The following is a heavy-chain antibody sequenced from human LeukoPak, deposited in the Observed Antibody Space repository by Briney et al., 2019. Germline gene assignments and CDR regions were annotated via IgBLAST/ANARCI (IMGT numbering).Heavy chain of an antibody. CDR1: GFTFSNYA. Sequence: GGSLRLSCAASGFTFSNYAMHWVRQAPGKGLEWVAFIRYDGSNKYYADSVKGRFTISRDNSKNTLYLQMNSLRAEDAAVHYCAKDTRGDYGWDFDYWGQGTLVTVSS. CDR3: AKDTRGDYGWDFDY. V-gene: IGHV3-30*02. CDR2: IRYDGSNK. D-gene: IGHD3-10*01. J-gene: IGHJ4*02.